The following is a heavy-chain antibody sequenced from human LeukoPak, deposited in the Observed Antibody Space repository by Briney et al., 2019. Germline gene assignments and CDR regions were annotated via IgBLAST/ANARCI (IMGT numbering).Heavy chain of an antibody. Sequence: ASVKVSCKASGDTFSRYAISWVRQAPGQGLEWMGGIIPVLSTANYAQKFQDRVTITADESTSTTYMELSSLKSEDTAVYYCATTGGDIYYYYMDVWGKGTTVTISS. CDR3: ATTGGDIYYYYMDV. V-gene: IGHV1-69*13. CDR2: IIPVLSTA. J-gene: IGHJ6*03. CDR1: GDTFSRYA. D-gene: IGHD3-16*01.